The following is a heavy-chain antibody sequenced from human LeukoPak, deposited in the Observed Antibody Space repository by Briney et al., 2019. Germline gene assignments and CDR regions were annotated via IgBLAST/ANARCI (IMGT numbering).Heavy chain of an antibody. CDR2: IYYSGST. CDR1: GGSISSYY. D-gene: IGHD6-13*01. Sequence: SETLFLTCTVSGGSISSYYWSWIRQPPGKGLEWIGYIYYSGSTNYNPSLKSRVTISVDTSKNQFSLKLSSVTAADTAVYYCARDMYSSWDYFDYWGQGTLVTVSS. V-gene: IGHV4-59*01. J-gene: IGHJ4*02. CDR3: ARDMYSSWDYFDY.